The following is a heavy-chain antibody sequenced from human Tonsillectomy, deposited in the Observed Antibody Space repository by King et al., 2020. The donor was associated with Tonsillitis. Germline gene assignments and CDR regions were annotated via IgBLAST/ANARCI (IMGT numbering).Heavy chain of an antibody. Sequence: QLVQSGAEVKKPGASVKVSCKASGYTFSGYYMHWVRQAPGQGLEWMGWINPNRGGTNYAQKFQGSVTLTRDTSISTAYMELSRLRSDDTAVYYCASDYCTNGVCSWFDPWGQGTLVTVSS. CDR2: INPNRGGT. D-gene: IGHD2-8*01. V-gene: IGHV1-2*02. CDR3: ASDYCTNGVCSWFDP. J-gene: IGHJ5*02. CDR1: GYTFSGYY.